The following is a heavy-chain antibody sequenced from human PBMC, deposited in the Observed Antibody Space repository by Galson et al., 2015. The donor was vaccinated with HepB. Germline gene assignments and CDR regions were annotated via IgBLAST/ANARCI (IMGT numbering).Heavy chain of an antibody. CDR2: IYSTGST. Sequence: GSISSGSYYWSWIRQPAGKGLEWIGRIYSTGSTNSNPSLKSRVTMSVDMSKNRFSLNLSSVTAADTAIYYCARGLAGAARQRIRAFEIWGQGTMVTVSS. V-gene: IGHV4-61*02. CDR3: ARGLAGAARQRIRAFEI. CDR1: GSISSGSYY. J-gene: IGHJ3*02. D-gene: IGHD6-6*01.